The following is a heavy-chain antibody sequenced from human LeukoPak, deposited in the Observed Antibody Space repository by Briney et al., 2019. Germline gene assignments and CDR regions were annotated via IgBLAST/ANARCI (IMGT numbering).Heavy chain of an antibody. CDR1: GDSASSNSAA. D-gene: IGHD1-26*01. V-gene: IGHV6-1*01. J-gene: IGHJ6*02. CDR2: TYYRSKWYN. Sequence: SQTLSLTCAISGDSASSNSAAWNWIRQSPSRALEWLRRTYYRSKWYNDYAVSVKSRITINPDTSKNQFSLQLNSVAPEDTAVYYCARDRTGSYRDYYYGMDVWGQGTTVTVSS. CDR3: ARDRTGSYRDYYYGMDV.